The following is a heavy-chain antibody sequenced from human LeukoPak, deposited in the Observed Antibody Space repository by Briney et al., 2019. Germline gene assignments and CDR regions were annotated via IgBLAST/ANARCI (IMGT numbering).Heavy chain of an antibody. CDR1: GYTFTGYY. CDR3: ERNYRSGSYDFWSAYYPFDY. CDR2: INPNSGGT. V-gene: IGHV1-2*02. J-gene: IGHJ4*02. Sequence: ASVKVSCRASGYTFTGYYMHWVRQAPGQGLEWMGWINPNSGGTNYAQKFQGRVTMTRDTSISTAYMELSRLRSDDTAVYYCERNYRSGSYDFWSAYYPFDYWGQGTLVTVSS. D-gene: IGHD3-3*01.